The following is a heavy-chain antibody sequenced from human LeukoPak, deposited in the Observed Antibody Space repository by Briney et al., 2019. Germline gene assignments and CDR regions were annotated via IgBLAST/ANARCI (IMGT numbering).Heavy chain of an antibody. CDR2: FYYSGST. CDR1: GDSISNNNFY. CDR3: ARQFCGGNCYLYWYFDL. V-gene: IGHV4-39*01. D-gene: IGHD2-21*02. J-gene: IGHJ2*01. Sequence: SETLSLTCTVSGDSISNNNFYWGWIRQPPGKGLEWIGSFYYSGSTYYNPSLKSRVTISVDTSKNQFSLKLSSVTAADTAVYFCARQFCGGNCYLYWYFDLWGRGTLVTVSS.